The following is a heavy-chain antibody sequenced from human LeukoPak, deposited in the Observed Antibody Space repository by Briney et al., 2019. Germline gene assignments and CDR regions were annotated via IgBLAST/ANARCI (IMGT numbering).Heavy chain of an antibody. D-gene: IGHD2-2*01. V-gene: IGHV3-43D*03. CDR2: ISWDGGST. CDR1: EFTFDDYA. CDR3: AKGDCSSTSCPIDY. J-gene: IGHJ4*02. Sequence: GGSLRLSCAASEFTFDDYAMHWVRQAPGKGLEWVSLISWDGGSTYYADSVKGRFTISRDNSKNSLYLQMNSLRAEDTALYYCAKGDCSSTSCPIDYWGQGTLVTVSS.